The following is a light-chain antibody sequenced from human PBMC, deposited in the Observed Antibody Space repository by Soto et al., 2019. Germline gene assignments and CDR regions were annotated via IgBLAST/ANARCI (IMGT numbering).Light chain of an antibody. Sequence: EIVRTQSPPTRSVSPGEGVTRSCSASQSIYNKVAWYQQKPGQAPRLLIYGASTRATGISARFSGSGSGTEFTLTIRSLQSEDFAVYYCQQYNNWPPITFGQGTRLEIK. J-gene: IGKJ5*01. CDR1: QSIYNK. V-gene: IGKV3-15*01. CDR2: GAS. CDR3: QQYNNWPPIT.